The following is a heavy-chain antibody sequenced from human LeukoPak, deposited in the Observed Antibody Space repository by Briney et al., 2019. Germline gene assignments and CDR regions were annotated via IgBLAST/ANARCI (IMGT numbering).Heavy chain of an antibody. CDR1: GGSFSGYY. D-gene: IGHD2-15*01. Sequence: SEALSLTCAVYGGSFSGYYWSWIRQPPGKGLEWIGEINHSGSTNYNPSLKSRVTISVDTSKNEFSLKLSSVTAADTAVYYCARDSPPAYCSGGSCYFDYWGQGTLVTVSS. CDR2: INHSGST. CDR3: ARDSPPAYCSGGSCYFDY. V-gene: IGHV4-34*01. J-gene: IGHJ4*02.